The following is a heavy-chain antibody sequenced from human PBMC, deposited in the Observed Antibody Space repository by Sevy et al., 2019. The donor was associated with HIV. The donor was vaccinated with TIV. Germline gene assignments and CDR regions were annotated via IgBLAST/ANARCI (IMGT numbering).Heavy chain of an antibody. CDR1: GGSISNGDYY. J-gene: IGHJ6*02. CDR2: IYYSGST. V-gene: IGHV4-30-4*01. D-gene: IGHD6-25*01. CDR3: ARDAARYYGMDV. Sequence: SGTLSLTCTVSGGSISNGDYYWSWIHQPPGKGLGWIGYIYYSGSTYYNSSLKSRVTISVDKSKNQFSLKLSSVTATDTAIYYCARDAARYYGMDVWGQGTTVTVSS.